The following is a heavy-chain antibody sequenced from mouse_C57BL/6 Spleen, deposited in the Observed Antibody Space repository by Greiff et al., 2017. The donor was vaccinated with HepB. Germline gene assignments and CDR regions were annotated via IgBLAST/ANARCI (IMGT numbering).Heavy chain of an antibody. D-gene: IGHD2-5*01. CDR1: GYAFSSSW. Sequence: QVQLQQSGPELVKPGASVKISCKASGYAFSSSWMNWVKQRPGKGLEWIGRIYPGDGDTNYNGKFKGKATLTADKSSSTAYMQLSSLTSEDSAVYFCAREAYYSNPYFDYWGQGTTLTVSS. CDR3: AREAYYSNPYFDY. J-gene: IGHJ2*01. CDR2: IYPGDGDT. V-gene: IGHV1-82*01.